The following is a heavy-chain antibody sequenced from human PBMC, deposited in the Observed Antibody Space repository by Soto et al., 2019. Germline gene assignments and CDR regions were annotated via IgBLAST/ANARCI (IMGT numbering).Heavy chain of an antibody. J-gene: IGHJ5*02. D-gene: IGHD2-21*02. CDR1: GGSISSYY. CDR2: IYPSGNT. V-gene: IGHV4-4*07. CDR3: ARVSHDYYYGWFDP. Sequence: SETLFLTCAVSGGSISSYYWSWIRQTAGKGLEWIGRIYPSGNTNYNPSLKSRVTMSIDTSKNQLSLKLRSVTAADTAVYFCARVSHDYYYGWFDPWGQGTPVTVSS.